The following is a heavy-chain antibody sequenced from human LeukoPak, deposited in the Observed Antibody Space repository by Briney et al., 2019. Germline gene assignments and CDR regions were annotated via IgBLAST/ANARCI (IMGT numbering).Heavy chain of an antibody. CDR2: INPNSGGT. CDR1: GYTFTGYY. Sequence: ASVKVSCKASGYTFTGYYMHWVRQAPGQGLEWMGWINPNSGGTNYAQKFQGRVTMTRDTSISTAYMELSRLRSDDTAVYYCARDFPSCSSTSCYRGRYFDYWGQGTLVTVSS. J-gene: IGHJ4*02. D-gene: IGHD2-2*02. CDR3: ARDFPSCSSTSCYRGRYFDY. V-gene: IGHV1-2*02.